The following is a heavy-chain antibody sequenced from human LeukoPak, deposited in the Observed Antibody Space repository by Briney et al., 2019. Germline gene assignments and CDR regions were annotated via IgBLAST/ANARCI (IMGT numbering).Heavy chain of an antibody. D-gene: IGHD2-21*01. CDR2: ITYDGSNK. V-gene: IGHV3-30*18. CDR1: GFTFSSYG. CDR3: AKGGRAVVVIAIPGGFDY. J-gene: IGHJ4*02. Sequence: AGGSLRLSCAASGFTFSSYGMHWVRQAPGKGLEWVAVITYDGSNKYYADSVKGRFTISRDNSKNTLYLQMNSLRAEDTAVYYCAKGGRAVVVIAIPGGFDYWGQGTLVTVSS.